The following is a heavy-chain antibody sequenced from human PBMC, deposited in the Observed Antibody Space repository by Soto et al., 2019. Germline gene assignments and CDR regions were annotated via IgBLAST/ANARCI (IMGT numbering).Heavy chain of an antibody. CDR3: ARDIGYGDYAFDY. CDR2: IWYDGSNK. V-gene: IGHV3-33*01. Sequence: WGSLRLSCAASGFTFSSYGMHWVRQAPGKGLEWVAVIWYDGSNKYYADSVKGRFTISRDNSKNTLYLQMNSLRAEDTAVYYCARDIGYGDYAFDYWGQGTLVTVSS. D-gene: IGHD4-17*01. CDR1: GFTFSSYG. J-gene: IGHJ4*02.